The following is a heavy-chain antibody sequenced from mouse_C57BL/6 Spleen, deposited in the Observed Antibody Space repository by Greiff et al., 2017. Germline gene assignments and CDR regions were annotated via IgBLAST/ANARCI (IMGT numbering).Heavy chain of an antibody. CDR2: INPYNGGT. D-gene: IGHD2-3*01. V-gene: IGHV1-19*01. CDR1: GYTFTDYY. Sequence: EVQLQQSGPVLVKPGASVKMSCKASGYTFTDYYMNWVKQSHGKSLEWIGVINPYNGGTSYNQKFKGKATLTVDKSSSTAYMELNSLTSEDSAVYYCARFSMATRGYFDVGGTGTTVTVSS. J-gene: IGHJ1*03. CDR3: ARFSMATRGYFDV.